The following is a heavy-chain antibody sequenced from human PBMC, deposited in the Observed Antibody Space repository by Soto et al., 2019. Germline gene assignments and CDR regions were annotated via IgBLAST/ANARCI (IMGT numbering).Heavy chain of an antibody. CDR3: ARGFGALNWFDP. CDR1: GGSFSGYY. J-gene: IGHJ5*02. Sequence: SETLSLTCAVYGGSFSGYYWSWIRQPPGKGLEWIGEINHSGSTNYNPSLKSRVTISVDTSKNQFSLKLSSVTAADTAVYYCARGFGALNWFDPWGQGTLVTAPQ. V-gene: IGHV4-34*01. CDR2: INHSGST. D-gene: IGHD3-16*01.